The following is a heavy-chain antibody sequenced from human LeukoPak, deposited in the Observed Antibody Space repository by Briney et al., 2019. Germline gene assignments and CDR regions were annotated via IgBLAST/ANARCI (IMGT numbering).Heavy chain of an antibody. D-gene: IGHD6-13*01. CDR1: GFTFSSYG. CDR2: IWYDGSNK. CDR3: ARPLSPRVAAAGYLYGMDV. J-gene: IGHJ6*04. V-gene: IGHV3-33*01. Sequence: PGRTLRLSCAASGFTFSSYGMHWVRQAPGKGLEWVAVIWYDGSNKYYADSVKGRFTISRDNSMNTMYLQMNSLSAEDTAVYYCARPLSPRVAAAGYLYGMDVWGKGTTVTVSS.